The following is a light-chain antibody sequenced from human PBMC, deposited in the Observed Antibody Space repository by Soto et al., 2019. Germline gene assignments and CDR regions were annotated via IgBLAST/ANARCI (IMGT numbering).Light chain of an antibody. CDR3: QQYGSSPRIT. V-gene: IGKV3-20*01. J-gene: IGKJ5*01. CDR1: RTIGNNY. CDR2: GAS. Sequence: EIVLTQSPGTLSLSPGERATLSCRASRTIGNNYLAWYQQEPGQAPRLLIYGASRRATGIPDRFSGSGSGTDFTLTISRLEPEDFAVHYCQQYGSSPRITFGQGTRLEI.